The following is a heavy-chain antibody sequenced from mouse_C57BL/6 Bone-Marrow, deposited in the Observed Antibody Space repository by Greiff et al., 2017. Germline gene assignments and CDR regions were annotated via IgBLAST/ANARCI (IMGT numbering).Heavy chain of an antibody. CDR1: GYTFTSYT. CDR3: ASGDYYSNYGLTFYFDY. Sequence: QVQLQQSGAELARPGASVKMSCKASGYTFTSYTMHWVKQRPGQGLEWIGYINPSSGYTKYNQKFKDKATLTADKSSSTAYMQLSSLTSEDSAVXYWASGDYYSNYGLTFYFDYWGQGTTLTVAS. D-gene: IGHD2-5*01. CDR2: INPSSGYT. J-gene: IGHJ2*01. V-gene: IGHV1-4*01.